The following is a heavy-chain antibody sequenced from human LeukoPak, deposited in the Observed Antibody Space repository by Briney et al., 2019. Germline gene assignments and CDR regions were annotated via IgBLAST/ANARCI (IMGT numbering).Heavy chain of an antibody. V-gene: IGHV4-59*08. D-gene: IGHD3-10*01. CDR3: ARRGSWLEY. CDR2: IYYSGST. Sequence: SETLSLTCTVSGGSISSHYWSWIRQPPGKGLEWIGYIYYSGSTNYNPSLKSRVTISVDTSKNQFSLKLSSVTAADTAVYYCARRGSWLEYWGQGTLVTVSS. J-gene: IGHJ4*02. CDR1: GGSISSHY.